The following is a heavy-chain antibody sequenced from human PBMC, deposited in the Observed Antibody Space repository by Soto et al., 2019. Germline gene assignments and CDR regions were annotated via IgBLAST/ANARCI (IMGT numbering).Heavy chain of an antibody. CDR2: IYYSGST. Sequence: SSETLSLTCTVSGGSISSYYWSWIRQPPGKGLEWIGYIYYSGSTNYNPSLKSRVTISVDTSKNQFSLKLSSVTAADTAVYYCARGLAAAHYYYHGMDVWGQGTTVTVSS. V-gene: IGHV4-59*01. D-gene: IGHD6-13*01. J-gene: IGHJ6*02. CDR3: ARGLAAAHYYYHGMDV. CDR1: GGSISSYY.